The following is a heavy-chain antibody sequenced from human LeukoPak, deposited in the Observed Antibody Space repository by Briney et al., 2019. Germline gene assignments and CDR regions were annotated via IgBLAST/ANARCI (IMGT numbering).Heavy chain of an antibody. CDR2: IYTSGST. CDR3: ASYYYDSSGYYYY. D-gene: IGHD3-22*01. CDR1: GGSISSGSYY. V-gene: IGHV4-61*02. Sequence: SETLSLTCTVSGGSISSGSYYWSWIRQPAGKGLERIGRIYTSGSTNYNPSLKSRVTISVDTTNNQFSLKLSSVTAADTAVYYCASYYYDSSGYYYYWGQGTLVTVSS. J-gene: IGHJ4*02.